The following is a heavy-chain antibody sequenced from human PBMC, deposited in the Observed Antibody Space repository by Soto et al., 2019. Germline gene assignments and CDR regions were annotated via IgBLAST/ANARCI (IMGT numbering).Heavy chain of an antibody. CDR1: GVSISSTSYY. CDR2: XXYXXXS. Sequence: SETLSLTCTVSGVSISSTSYYWGWFRQPPGXGXEWXGXXXYXXXSYSNPSLKSRVTISLDTSKNQFSLTLTSVTAADTAVYYRARHGSYWGQGTLVTVSS. V-gene: IGHV4-39*01. CDR3: ARHGSY. J-gene: IGHJ4*02.